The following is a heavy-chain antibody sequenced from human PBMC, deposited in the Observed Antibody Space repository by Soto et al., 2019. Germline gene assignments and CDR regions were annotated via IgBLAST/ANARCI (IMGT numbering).Heavy chain of an antibody. V-gene: IGHV1-18*01. J-gene: IGHJ4*02. D-gene: IGHD4-17*01. CDR2: TSIYNGHT. CDR1: GYTFTASG. Sequence: QVQLVQSGPEVQKPGASLKVSCKASGYTFTASGIPWVRQAPGQGLEWMGWTSIYNGHTKYSPKFPGRVVMTTVTSADTATRELTSGRPDAAVLYFCAGWDAYGAFDQDHFVQWGEGTLVTVS. CDR3: AGWDAYGAFDQDHFVQ.